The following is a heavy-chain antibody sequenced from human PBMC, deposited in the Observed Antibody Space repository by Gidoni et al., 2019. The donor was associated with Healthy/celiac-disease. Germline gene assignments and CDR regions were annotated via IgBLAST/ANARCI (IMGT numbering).Heavy chain of an antibody. D-gene: IGHD6-13*01. Sequence: QLQLQESGPGLVKPSETLSLTCTVSGGSISSSSYYWGWIRQPPGKGLEWIGSIYYSGSTYYNPSLKSRVTISVDTSKNQFSLKLSSVTAADTAVYYCAVSAAAEEDTLGEYYFDYWGQGTLVTVSS. J-gene: IGHJ4*02. V-gene: IGHV4-39*01. CDR3: AVSAAAEEDTLGEYYFDY. CDR1: GGSISSSSYY. CDR2: IYYSGST.